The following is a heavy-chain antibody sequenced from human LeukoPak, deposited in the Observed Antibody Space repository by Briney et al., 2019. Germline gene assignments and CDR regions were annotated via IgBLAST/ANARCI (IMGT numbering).Heavy chain of an antibody. CDR1: GFTFSSYA. CDR3: AKWMVRRDFWSGAFDI. D-gene: IGHD3-3*01. Sequence: GGSLRLSCAASGFTFSSYAMTWVRQAPGKGLEWVSAISGSGYNSYYADSVKGRFTISRDNSKNTLFLQMNSLRGEDTAIYYCAKWMVRRDFWSGAFDIWGQGTMVTVSS. CDR2: ISGSGYNS. J-gene: IGHJ3*02. V-gene: IGHV3-23*01.